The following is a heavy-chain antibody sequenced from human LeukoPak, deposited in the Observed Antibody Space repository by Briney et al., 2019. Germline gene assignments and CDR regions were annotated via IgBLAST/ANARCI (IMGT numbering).Heavy chain of an antibody. CDR2: INSDGSST. J-gene: IGHJ4*02. Sequence: KPGGSLRLSCAASGFTFSSYWMHWVRQAPGKGLVWVSRINSDGSSTSYAESVKGRFTISRDNAKNTLYLQMNSLRAEDTAVCYCATVTVTTAFDYWGQGTLVTVSS. CDR1: GFTFSSYW. CDR3: ATVTVTTAFDY. V-gene: IGHV3-74*01. D-gene: IGHD4-17*01.